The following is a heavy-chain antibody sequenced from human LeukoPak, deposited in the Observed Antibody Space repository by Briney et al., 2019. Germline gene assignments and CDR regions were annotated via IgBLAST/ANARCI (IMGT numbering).Heavy chain of an antibody. CDR3: ARRIAAADRGFDY. CDR1: GDSVSSNSAT. CDR2: TYYRSKWYN. J-gene: IGHJ4*02. V-gene: IGHV6-1*01. D-gene: IGHD6-13*01. Sequence: SPTLSLTCAISGDSVSSNSATWNWIRQSPSRGLEWLGRTYYRSKWYNDYAVSVKSRITINPDASKNQFSLQLNSVTPEDTALYYCARRIAAADRGFDYWGQGTLVTVSS.